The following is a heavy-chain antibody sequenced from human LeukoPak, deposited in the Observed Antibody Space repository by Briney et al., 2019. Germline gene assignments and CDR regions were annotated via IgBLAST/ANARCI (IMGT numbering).Heavy chain of an antibody. CDR1: GGSISSYY. D-gene: IGHD3-22*01. CDR2: IYYSGST. CDR3: ARDLLDYDSSGYYYPNAFDI. J-gene: IGHJ3*02. V-gene: IGHV4-59*01. Sequence: SETLSLTCTASGGSISSYYWSWIRQPPGKGLEWIGYIYYSGSTNYNPSLKSRVTISVDTSKNQFSLKLSSVTAADTAVYYCARDLLDYDSSGYYYPNAFDIWGQGTMVTVSS.